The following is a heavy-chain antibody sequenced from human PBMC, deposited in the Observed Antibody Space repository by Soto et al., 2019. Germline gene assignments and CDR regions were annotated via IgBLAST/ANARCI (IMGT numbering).Heavy chain of an antibody. Sequence: SETLSLTCTVSGGSISSYYWSWIRQPPGKGLEWIGYIYYSGSTNYNPSLKSRVTISVDTSKNQFSLKLSSVTAADTAVYYCAREIRSPSLDWFDPWGQGTLVTV. CDR1: GGSISSYY. J-gene: IGHJ5*02. CDR3: AREIRSPSLDWFDP. V-gene: IGHV4-59*01. D-gene: IGHD3-16*01. CDR2: IYYSGST.